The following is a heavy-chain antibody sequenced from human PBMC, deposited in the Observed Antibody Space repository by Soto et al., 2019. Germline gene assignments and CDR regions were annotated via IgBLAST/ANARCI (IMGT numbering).Heavy chain of an antibody. J-gene: IGHJ4*02. Sequence: GGSLRLSCAASGFTFSSYGMHWVRQAPGKGLEWVAVISYDGSNEYYAGSVKGRFTISRDNSKNTLYLQMNSLRAEDTAVYYCAKPALEGDSSGNFYFDYWGLGTLVTVSS. CDR1: GFTFSSYG. V-gene: IGHV3-30*18. D-gene: IGHD3-22*01. CDR2: ISYDGSNE. CDR3: AKPALEGDSSGNFYFDY.